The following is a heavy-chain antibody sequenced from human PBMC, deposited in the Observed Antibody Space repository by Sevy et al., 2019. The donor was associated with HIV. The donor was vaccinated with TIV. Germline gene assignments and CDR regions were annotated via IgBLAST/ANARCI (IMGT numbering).Heavy chain of an antibody. CDR3: AHSGYDGEGIFYFDY. CDR1: GYTFPGYP. D-gene: IGHD5-12*01. Sequence: ASVKVSCKASGYTFPGYPLHWVRQAPGQGLEWMGWINPNSGGTNYAQKFQGRVTMTRDTSINTVYMELSRLRSDDTAVFYCAHSGYDGEGIFYFDYWGQGTLVTVSS. V-gene: IGHV1-2*02. CDR2: INPNSGGT. J-gene: IGHJ4*02.